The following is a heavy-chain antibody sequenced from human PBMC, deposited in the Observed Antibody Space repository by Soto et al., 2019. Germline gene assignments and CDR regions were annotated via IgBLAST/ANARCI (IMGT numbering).Heavy chain of an antibody. CDR2: INAGNGNT. CDR1: GYTFTSYA. CDR3: ARDGVGASSSWPIDY. D-gene: IGHD6-13*01. V-gene: IGHV1-3*01. J-gene: IGHJ4*02. Sequence: QVQLVQSGAEVKKPGASVKVSCKASGYTFTSYAMHWVRQAPGQRLKWMGWINAGNGNTKYSQKFQGRVTITRDTSASTAYMELSSLRSEDTAVYYCARDGVGASSSWPIDYWGQGTLVTVSS.